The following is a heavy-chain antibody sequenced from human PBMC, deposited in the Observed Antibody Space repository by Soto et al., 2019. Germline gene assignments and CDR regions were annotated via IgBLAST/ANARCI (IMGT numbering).Heavy chain of an antibody. CDR1: GFTFSSYW. Sequence: PGGSLRLSCAASGFTFSSYWMSWVRQAPGKGLEWVANIKQDGSEKYYVDSVKGRFTISRDNAKNSLYLQMNSLRAEDTAVYYCARAYGRADFWSGYYTSGYFDYWGQGTLVTVSS. CDR3: ARAYGRADFWSGYYTSGYFDY. V-gene: IGHV3-7*01. J-gene: IGHJ4*02. CDR2: IKQDGSEK. D-gene: IGHD3-3*01.